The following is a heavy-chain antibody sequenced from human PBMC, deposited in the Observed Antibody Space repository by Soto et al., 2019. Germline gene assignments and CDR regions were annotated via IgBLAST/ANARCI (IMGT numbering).Heavy chain of an antibody. CDR3: ARGRGVGGVILLSYYYSGMDV. D-gene: IGHD3-10*01. V-gene: IGHV1-8*01. J-gene: IGHJ6*02. Sequence: ASVKVSCKASGYTFTSYDINWVRQATGQGLEWMGWMNPNSGNTGYAQKFQGRVTMTRNTSISTAYMELSSLRSEDTAVYYCARGRGVGGVILLSYYYSGMDVWGQGTTVTVPS. CDR1: GYTFTSYD. CDR2: MNPNSGNT.